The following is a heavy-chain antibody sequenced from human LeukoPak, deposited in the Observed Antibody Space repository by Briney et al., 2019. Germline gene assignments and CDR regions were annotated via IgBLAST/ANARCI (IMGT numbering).Heavy chain of an antibody. D-gene: IGHD6-19*01. CDR1: GGSISSYY. V-gene: IGHV4-4*07. Sequence: SETLSLTCTVSGGSISSYYWSWIRQPAGKGLEWIGRIYTSGSTNYNPSLKSRVTMSVDTSKNQFSLKLSSVTAADTAVYYCARNSGSGWYGVFDYWGQGTLVTVSS. CDR3: ARNSGSGWYGVFDY. CDR2: IYTSGST. J-gene: IGHJ4*02.